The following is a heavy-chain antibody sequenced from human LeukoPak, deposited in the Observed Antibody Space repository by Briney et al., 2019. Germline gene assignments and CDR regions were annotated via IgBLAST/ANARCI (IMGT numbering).Heavy chain of an antibody. J-gene: IGHJ4*02. V-gene: IGHV3-30*02. CDR1: GFTFRTSG. CDR2: IRYDGSNK. D-gene: IGHD3-22*01. Sequence: PGGSLRLSCAGSGFTFRTSGLHWVRQAPGKGLEWVAFIRYDGSNKYYADSVKGRFTISRDNSKNTLYLQMNSLRAEDTAVYYCAKDKRGGYYDSSGSHDYWGQGTLVTVSS. CDR3: AKDKRGGYYDSSGSHDY.